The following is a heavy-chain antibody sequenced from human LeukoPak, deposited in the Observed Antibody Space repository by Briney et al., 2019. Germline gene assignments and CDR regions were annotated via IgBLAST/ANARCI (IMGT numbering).Heavy chain of an antibody. D-gene: IGHD2-8*01. CDR3: AKAPNVLGWFDP. J-gene: IGHJ5*02. CDR1: GFTFDDYA. CDR2: ISWNSGSI. V-gene: IGHV3-9*01. Sequence: GRSLRLSCAASGFTFDDYAMHWVRQAPGKGLEWVSGISWNSGSIGYADSVKGRFTISRDNAKNSLYLQMNSLRAEDTALYYCAKAPNVLGWFDPWGQGTLVTVSS.